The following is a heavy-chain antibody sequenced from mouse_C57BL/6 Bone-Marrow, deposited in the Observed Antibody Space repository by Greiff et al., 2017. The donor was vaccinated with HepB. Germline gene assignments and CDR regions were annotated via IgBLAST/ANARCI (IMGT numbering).Heavy chain of an antibody. Sequence: EVKLVESGGGLVQSGRSLRLSCATSGFTFSDFYMEWVRQAPGKGLEWIAASRNKANDYTTEYSASVKGRFIVSRDTSQSILYLQMNALRAEDTAIFYCARDQDYYGSSYENWYFDVWGTGTTVTVSS. J-gene: IGHJ1*03. V-gene: IGHV7-1*01. D-gene: IGHD1-1*01. CDR1: GFTFSDFY. CDR3: ARDQDYYGSSYENWYFDV. CDR2: SRNKANDYTT.